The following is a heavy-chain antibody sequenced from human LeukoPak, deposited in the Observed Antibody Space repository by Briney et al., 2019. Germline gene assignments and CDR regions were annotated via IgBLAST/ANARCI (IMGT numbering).Heavy chain of an antibody. J-gene: IGHJ4*02. V-gene: IGHV3-53*01. D-gene: IGHD6-13*01. CDR3: ARSPKGYSSSWYDY. CDR2: IYSGGST. CDR1: GFTVSSNY. Sequence: GGSLRLSCAASGFTVSSNYMSWVRQAPGKGLEWVSVIYSGGSTYYADSVKGRFTISRDNSKNTLYLQMNSLRAEDTAVYYCARSPKGYSSSWYDYWGRGTLVTVSS.